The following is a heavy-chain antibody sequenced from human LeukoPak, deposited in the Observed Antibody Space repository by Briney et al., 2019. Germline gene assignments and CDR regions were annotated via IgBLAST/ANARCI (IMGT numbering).Heavy chain of an antibody. D-gene: IGHD6-19*01. V-gene: IGHV1-2*02. CDR1: GYTFIGYY. CDR3: ARDPGGSSGWYRLNNWFDP. CDR2: INPSSGGT. J-gene: IGHJ5*02. Sequence: ASVKVSCKASGYTFIGYYMHWVRQAPGQGLEWMGWINPSSGGTNYAQKFQGRVTMTRDTSISTVYMELSRLRSDDTVMYYCARDPGGSSGWYRLNNWFDPWGQGTLVTVSS.